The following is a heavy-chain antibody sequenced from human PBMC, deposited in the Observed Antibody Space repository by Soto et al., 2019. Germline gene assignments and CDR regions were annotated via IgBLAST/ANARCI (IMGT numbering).Heavy chain of an antibody. CDR3: VRDADETAIVPAPWLV. D-gene: IGHD2-21*02. J-gene: IGHJ2*01. Sequence: TLSLTCAVSGVSISSSHWWGWVKQAPGKGLEWIGEIYHSGSTNYNPSLKSRITMSVDKSKNQFSVNLSSVTAADTAVYYCVRDADETAIVPAPWLVWGRGTMV. CDR2: IYHSGST. CDR1: GVSISSSHW. V-gene: IGHV4-4*02.